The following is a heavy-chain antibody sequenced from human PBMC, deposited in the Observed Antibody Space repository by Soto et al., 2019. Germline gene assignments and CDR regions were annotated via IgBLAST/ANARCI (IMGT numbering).Heavy chain of an antibody. D-gene: IGHD5-12*01. J-gene: IGHJ6*03. CDR3: ARESGGATATLDYYYFYMDV. CDR2: INPNGGVT. CDR1: GDSFNDYY. V-gene: IGHV1-2*04. Sequence: QVQLVQSGAEVRKPGASVTVSCRSSGDSFNDYYIHWVRQAPGQGFEWMGWINPNGGVTKYAQKFQGWVSMTRDTSIGTVYKKLSRLRSDDTAVYYCARESGGATATLDYYYFYMDVWGTGTTVTVSS.